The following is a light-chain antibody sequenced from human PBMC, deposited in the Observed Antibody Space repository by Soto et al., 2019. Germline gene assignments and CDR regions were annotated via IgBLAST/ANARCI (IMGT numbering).Light chain of an antibody. Sequence: QSALTQPASVSGSPGQSITISCTGANRDFGGYTYVAWYQLHPGKAPKLVIFDVSHRPSGVSNRFSGSRSGSTASLTISGLQAEDEADYFCSSYTSIGTDVLFGGGTKLTVL. CDR3: SSYTSIGTDVL. J-gene: IGLJ2*01. V-gene: IGLV2-14*03. CDR1: NRDFGGYTY. CDR2: DVS.